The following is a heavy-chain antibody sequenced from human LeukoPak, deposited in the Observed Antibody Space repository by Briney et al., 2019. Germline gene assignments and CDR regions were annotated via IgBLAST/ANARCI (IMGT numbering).Heavy chain of an antibody. Sequence: PGGSLRLSCAACGFTFSSYGMHWVRQAPGKGLEWVAVIWYDGSNKYYADSVKGRFTISRDNSKNTLYLQMNSLRAEDTAVYYCARDPLRIWAAAGPYYYYGMDVWGQGTTVTVSS. V-gene: IGHV3-33*01. CDR2: IWYDGSNK. CDR1: GFTFSSYG. CDR3: ARDPLRIWAAAGPYYYYGMDV. J-gene: IGHJ6*02. D-gene: IGHD6-13*01.